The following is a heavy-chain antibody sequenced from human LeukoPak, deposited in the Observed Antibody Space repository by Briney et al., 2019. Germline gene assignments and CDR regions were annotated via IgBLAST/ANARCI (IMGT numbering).Heavy chain of an antibody. D-gene: IGHD2-2*01. CDR2: ISSSSSYI. Sequence: GGSLRLSCAASGLTFSNYWMTWVRQAPGKGLEWVSSISSSSSYIYYADSVKGRFTISRDNAKNSLYLQMNSLRAEDTAVYYCAREGCSSTSCRFDYWGQGTLVTVSS. V-gene: IGHV3-21*01. CDR3: AREGCSSTSCRFDY. CDR1: GLTFSNYW. J-gene: IGHJ4*02.